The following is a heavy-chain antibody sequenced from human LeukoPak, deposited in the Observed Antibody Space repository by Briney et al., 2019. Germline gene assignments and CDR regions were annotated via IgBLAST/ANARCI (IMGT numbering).Heavy chain of an antibody. V-gene: IGHV1-8*01. D-gene: IGHD3-3*01. Sequence: ASVKVSCKASGYTFTSYDINWVRQATGQGLEWMGWMNPNSGNTGYAQKFQGRVTMTRNTSISTAYMKLSSLRSEDTAVYYCARRYYDFWSGYYSNNWFDPWGQGTLVTVSS. CDR3: ARRYYDFWSGYYSNNWFDP. CDR2: MNPNSGNT. J-gene: IGHJ5*02. CDR1: GYTFTSYD.